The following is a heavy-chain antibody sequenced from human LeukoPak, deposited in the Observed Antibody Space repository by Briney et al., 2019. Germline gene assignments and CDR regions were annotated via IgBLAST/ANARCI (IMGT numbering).Heavy chain of an antibody. J-gene: IGHJ3*01. CDR3: AKAVGVASLIVDALHV. D-gene: IGHD1-26*01. CDR2: LTWNSYTI. Sequence: GRSLRLSCAASGFNFDDYAMHWVRQTPGKGLEWVSGLTWNSYTIVYADSVKGRFTISRDNAKNTLYLQMNRLRVEDTAIYYCAKAVGVASLIVDALHVWGQGTMVTVSP. V-gene: IGHV3-9*01. CDR1: GFNFDDYA.